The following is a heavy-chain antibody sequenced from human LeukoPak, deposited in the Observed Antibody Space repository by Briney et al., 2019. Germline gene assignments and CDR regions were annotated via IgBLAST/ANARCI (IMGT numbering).Heavy chain of an antibody. CDR1: GGSISSSSYY. J-gene: IGHJ4*02. D-gene: IGHD2-21*02. Sequence: SETLSLTCTVSGGSISSSSYYWGWIRQPPGKGLEWIGSIYYSGSTYYNPSLKSRVTISVDTSKNQFSLKLSSVTAADTAVYYCARHAPFSYCGGDCYSNYFDYWGQGTLVTVSS. CDR2: IYYSGST. V-gene: IGHV4-39*01. CDR3: ARHAPFSYCGGDCYSNYFDY.